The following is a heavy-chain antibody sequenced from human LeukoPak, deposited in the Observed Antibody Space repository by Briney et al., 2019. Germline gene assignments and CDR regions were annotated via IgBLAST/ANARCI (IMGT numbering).Heavy chain of an antibody. CDR1: GGPISSSSYY. Sequence: SSETLSLTCTVSGGPISSSSYYWGWIRQPPGKGLEWIGSIYYSGSTYYNPSLKSRVTISVDTSKNQFSLKLSSVTAADTAVYYCARYCSGGSCYLDYWGQGTLVTVSS. V-gene: IGHV4-39*01. CDR3: ARYCSGGSCYLDY. D-gene: IGHD2-15*01. J-gene: IGHJ4*02. CDR2: IYYSGST.